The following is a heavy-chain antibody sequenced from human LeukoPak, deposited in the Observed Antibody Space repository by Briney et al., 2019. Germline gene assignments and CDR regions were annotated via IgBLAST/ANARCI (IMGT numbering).Heavy chain of an antibody. CDR1: GFTFSSYD. Sequence: GGSLRLSCAASGFTFSSYDMSWVRQAPGKGLEWVAVISYDGSDKYSADSVKGRFTISRDNSKNTLYLQMNSLRAEDTAVYYCAKNAHYQGYSYGGIDYWGQGTLVTVSS. CDR3: AKNAHYQGYSYGGIDY. CDR2: ISYDGSDK. V-gene: IGHV3-30*18. D-gene: IGHD5-18*01. J-gene: IGHJ4*02.